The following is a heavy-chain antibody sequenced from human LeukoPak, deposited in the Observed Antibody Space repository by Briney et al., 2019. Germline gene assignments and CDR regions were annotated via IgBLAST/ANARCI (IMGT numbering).Heavy chain of an antibody. V-gene: IGHV3-13*04. CDR2: IGPAGDT. CDR3: ARGRGWGTFDI. D-gene: IGHD3-10*01. Sequence: PGGSLRLSCAASGFTFSSYDMHWVRQGTGKGLEWVSAIGPAGDTYYPGSVKGRFTTSRENAKNSLYLQMNSLRGGDTAVYYCARGRGWGTFDIWGQGTMVTVSS. J-gene: IGHJ3*02. CDR1: GFTFSSYD.